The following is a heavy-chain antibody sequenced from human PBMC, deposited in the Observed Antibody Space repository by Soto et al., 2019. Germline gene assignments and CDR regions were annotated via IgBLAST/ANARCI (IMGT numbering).Heavy chain of an antibody. CDR2: IIPIFGTA. Sequence: QVPLVQSGAEVKKPGSSVKVSCKASGGTFSSYAISWVRQAPGQGLEWMGGIIPIFGTANYAQKFQGRVTITADESTSTAYMELSSLRSEDTAVYYCARDLVRIAAAGGWFDPWGQGTLVTVSS. CDR3: ARDLVRIAAAGGWFDP. V-gene: IGHV1-69*01. CDR1: GGTFSSYA. J-gene: IGHJ5*02. D-gene: IGHD6-13*01.